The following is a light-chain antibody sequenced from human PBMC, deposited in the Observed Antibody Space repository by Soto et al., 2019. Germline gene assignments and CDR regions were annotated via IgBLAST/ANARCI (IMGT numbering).Light chain of an antibody. V-gene: IGKV1-5*01. J-gene: IGKJ1*01. CDR3: QQYNTYST. Sequence: DIQMTQSPSSLSASVGDRVTITCRASQSITNWLAWYQQKPGKAPKLLIYDASSLESGVPSRFSGGGFGTEFTLTINSLQPDDFATYYCQQYNTYSTFGQGTKVEMK. CDR1: QSITNW. CDR2: DAS.